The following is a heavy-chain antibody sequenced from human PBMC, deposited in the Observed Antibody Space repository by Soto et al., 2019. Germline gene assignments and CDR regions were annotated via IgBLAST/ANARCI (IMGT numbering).Heavy chain of an antibody. CDR1: GFAVSSKY. V-gene: IGHV3-53*01. CDR3: VQNTGWAGFDF. Sequence: EVQLVESGGGLIQPGGSLRLSCAASGFAVSSKYMTWVRQAPGKGLEWVSVIYGGGTTYYADSVKGRFTISRDTSKNTLYLQMNSLRAEDTAVYYCVQNTGWAGFDFWGQGTLVTVSS. CDR2: IYGGGTT. J-gene: IGHJ4*02. D-gene: IGHD6-19*01.